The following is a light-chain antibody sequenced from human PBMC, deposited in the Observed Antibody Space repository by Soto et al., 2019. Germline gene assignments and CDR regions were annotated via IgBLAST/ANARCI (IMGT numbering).Light chain of an antibody. Sequence: DIRMTQSPATLSVSAGERVTITCRASQTISSCLAWYQQKPGQAPKLLIYRASTLTSGVPSRFSGSGSGTDFTLTISSLQPDDFALYYCQHYTSSPQTFGQGTKVDI. V-gene: IGKV1-5*03. CDR1: QTISSC. CDR2: RAS. J-gene: IGKJ1*01. CDR3: QHYTSSPQT.